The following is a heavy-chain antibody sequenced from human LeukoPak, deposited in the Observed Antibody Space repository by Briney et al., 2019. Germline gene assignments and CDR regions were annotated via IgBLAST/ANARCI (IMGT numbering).Heavy chain of an antibody. CDR1: GFTFSRYV. CDR3: AKSLRPYNYGDYVPY. CDR2: ISDSGGST. V-gene: IGHV3-23*01. Sequence: GGSLRLSCAASGFTFSRYVMSWVRQAPGKGREWVSTISDSGGSTYYADSVKGRFTISRDNSKNTLYLQMNSLRAEDTAVYYCAKSLRPYNYGDYVPYWGQGTLVTVSS. J-gene: IGHJ4*02. D-gene: IGHD4-17*01.